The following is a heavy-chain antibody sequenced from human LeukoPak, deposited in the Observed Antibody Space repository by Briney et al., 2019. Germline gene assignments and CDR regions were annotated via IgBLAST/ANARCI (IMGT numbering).Heavy chain of an antibody. CDR1: GYTFTGYY. Sequence: ASVKVSCKASGYTFTGYYMHWVRQAPGQGLEWMGRINPNSGGTNYAQKFQGRVTMTRDTSISTAYMELSRLRSDDTAVYYCARENGPGYYDSSGFAFDYWGQGTLVTVSS. V-gene: IGHV1-2*06. D-gene: IGHD3-22*01. CDR2: INPNSGGT. CDR3: ARENGPGYYDSSGFAFDY. J-gene: IGHJ4*02.